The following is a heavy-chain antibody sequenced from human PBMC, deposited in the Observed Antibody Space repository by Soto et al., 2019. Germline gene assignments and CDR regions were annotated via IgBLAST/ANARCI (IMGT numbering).Heavy chain of an antibody. J-gene: IGHJ4*02. CDR3: ARDRIAGSGSCDN. CDR2: IKTDGSSP. CDR1: GFTFNNYW. Sequence: PGGSLRLSCEASGFTFNNYWMHWVRQVPGKGLVWVSRIKTDGSSPNYADSVEGRFTISSDNAKNTLYLQMNSLRAEDTAVYYCARDRIAGSGSCDNWGQGTLVTVSS. V-gene: IGHV3-74*01. D-gene: IGHD3-10*01.